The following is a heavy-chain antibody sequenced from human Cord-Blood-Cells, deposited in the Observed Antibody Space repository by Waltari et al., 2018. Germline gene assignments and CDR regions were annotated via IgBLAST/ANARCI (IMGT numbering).Heavy chain of an antibody. V-gene: IGHV3-30-3*01. D-gene: IGHD2-15*01. J-gene: IGHJ4*02. CDR2: ISYDGSNK. Sequence: QVQLVESGGGVVQPGRSLGLSCAASGFTFSSYAMHWVRQAPGKGLEWVAVISYDGSNKYYADSVKGRFTISRDNSKNTLYLQMNSLRAEDTAVYYCARDGVVVAATRVNYFDYWGQGTLVTVSS. CDR1: GFTFSSYA. CDR3: ARDGVVVAATRVNYFDY.